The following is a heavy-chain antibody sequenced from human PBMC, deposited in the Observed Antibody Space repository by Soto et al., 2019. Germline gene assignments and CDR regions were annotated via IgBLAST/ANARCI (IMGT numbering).Heavy chain of an antibody. CDR2: INNGGTFK. CDR3: ASRTYESDGPGAFDI. Sequence: EGQLLESGGGLVQPGGSLRLSCAASGFTFSMYSMSWVRQAPGKGLEWVSAINNGGTFKLYADSVKGRFTISRDNSHNTLSLQVNSLRAEDAAVYYCASRTYESDGPGAFDIWGQGTMVTVSS. J-gene: IGHJ3*02. V-gene: IGHV3-23*01. D-gene: IGHD3-22*01. CDR1: GFTFSMYS.